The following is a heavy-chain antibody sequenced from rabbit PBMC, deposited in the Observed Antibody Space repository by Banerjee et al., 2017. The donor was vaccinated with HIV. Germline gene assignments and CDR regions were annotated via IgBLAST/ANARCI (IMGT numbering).Heavy chain of an antibody. J-gene: IGHJ4*01. V-gene: IGHV1S40*01. Sequence: QSLEESGGDLVKPGASLTLTCTASGFSFSSSYFMSWVRQAPGKGLEWIAGIYAGSGGSTYCASWAKGRFTISKTSSTTVTLQMTSLTAADTATYFCAREGASSSGYYLWGPGTLVTVS. CDR1: GFSFSSSYF. CDR2: IYAGSGGST. CDR3: AREGASSSGYYL. D-gene: IGHD1-1*01.